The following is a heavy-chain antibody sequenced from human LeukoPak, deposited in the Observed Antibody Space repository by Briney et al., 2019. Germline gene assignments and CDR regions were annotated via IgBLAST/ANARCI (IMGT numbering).Heavy chain of an antibody. V-gene: IGHV1-2*02. CDR2: INPNSGGT. D-gene: IGHD3-22*01. CDR1: GYTFTGYY. Sequence: GASVKVSCKASGYTFTGYYMHWVRQAPGQGLEWMGWINPNSGGTNYAQKFQGRVTMTRDTSISTAYMELSRLRSDDTAVYYCAREEMIVVVNYYYYGMDVWGQGTTVTVSS. J-gene: IGHJ6*02. CDR3: AREEMIVVVNYYYYGMDV.